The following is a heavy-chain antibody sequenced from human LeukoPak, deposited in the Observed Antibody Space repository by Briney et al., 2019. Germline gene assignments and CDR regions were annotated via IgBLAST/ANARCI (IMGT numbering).Heavy chain of an antibody. V-gene: IGHV3-7*01. CDR2: IKPDGSEK. J-gene: IGHJ4*02. CDR1: GFTFSSYN. D-gene: IGHD5-12*01. Sequence: GGSLRLSCAASGFTFSSYNMTWVRQAPGKGLEWVANIKPDGSEKYYVDSVKGRFTNSRDNAKNSLYLQMNSLRAEDTAVYYCARGQSGLSVWGQGTLVTVSS. CDR3: ARGQSGLSV.